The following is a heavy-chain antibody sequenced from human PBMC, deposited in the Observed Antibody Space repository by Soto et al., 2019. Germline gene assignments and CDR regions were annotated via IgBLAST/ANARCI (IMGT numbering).Heavy chain of an antibody. CDR2: INTLSTAI. Sequence: GGSLRLSCEGSGFTFNDYYMTWIRQAPGKGLEWVASINTLSTAIYYADSVKGRFTISRDNAKNSLYLKMNGLRAEDTATYYCARRLQWQLRPLDSWGRGTLVTVSS. V-gene: IGHV3-11*01. CDR3: ARRLQWQLRPLDS. J-gene: IGHJ4*02. D-gene: IGHD6-19*01. CDR1: GFTFNDYY.